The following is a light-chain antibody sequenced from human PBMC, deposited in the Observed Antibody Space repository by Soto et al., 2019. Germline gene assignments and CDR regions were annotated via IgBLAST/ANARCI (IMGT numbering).Light chain of an antibody. Sequence: DIVLTQSPGTLSLSPGDRATLSCRASQSISSSYLAWYQQRPGQAPRLVIHTAYTRAAGIPDRFSGTGSGTDFTLTIRRLEPEDFAVYYCQLYGSSLYTFGQVTKLEIK. CDR1: QSISSSY. CDR3: QLYGSSLYT. CDR2: TAY. V-gene: IGKV3-20*01. J-gene: IGKJ2*01.